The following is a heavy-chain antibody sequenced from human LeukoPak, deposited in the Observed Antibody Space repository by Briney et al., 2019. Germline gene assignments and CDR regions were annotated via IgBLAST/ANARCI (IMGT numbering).Heavy chain of an antibody. Sequence: PGRSLRLSCAASGFTFGSYDMHWVRQAPGKGLEWVAVIWYDGSNKYYADSVKGRFTISRDISKNTLYLQMNSLRAEDTAVYYCARRKDWTFDYWGQGTLVTVSS. CDR1: GFTFGSYD. V-gene: IGHV3-33*01. CDR3: ARRKDWTFDY. J-gene: IGHJ4*02. CDR2: IWYDGSNK. D-gene: IGHD3/OR15-3a*01.